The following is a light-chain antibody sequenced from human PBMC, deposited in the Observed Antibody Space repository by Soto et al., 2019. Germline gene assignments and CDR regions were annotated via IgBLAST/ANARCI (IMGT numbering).Light chain of an antibody. V-gene: IGKV3-15*01. CDR3: QQYNNWPHT. CDR1: QSVSSK. J-gene: IGKJ2*01. Sequence: EIVMTQSPATLSVSPGERATLSCRASQSVSSKLAWFQQKPGQAPSLLFYGVSTRATGVPVRFSGSGSGTEFTLTINSLQSEDFAVYYCQQYNNWPHTFGQGTKLEIK. CDR2: GVS.